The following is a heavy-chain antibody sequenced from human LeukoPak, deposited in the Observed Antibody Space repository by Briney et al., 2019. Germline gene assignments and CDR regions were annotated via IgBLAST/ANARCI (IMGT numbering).Heavy chain of an antibody. D-gene: IGHD2-2*01. V-gene: IGHV4-34*01. CDR1: GGSFSGYY. J-gene: IGHJ4*02. CDR2: INHSGST. CDR3: ARALRGIVVVPAAHRTGRELDY. Sequence: PSETLSHTCAVYGGSFSGYYWSWIRQPPGKGLEWIGEINHSGSTNYNPSLKSRVTISVDTSKNQFSLKLSSVTAADTAVYYCARALRGIVVVPAAHRTGRELDYWGQGTLVTVSS.